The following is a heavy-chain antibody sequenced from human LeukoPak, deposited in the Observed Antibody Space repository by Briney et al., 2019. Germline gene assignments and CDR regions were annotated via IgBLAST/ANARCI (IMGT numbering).Heavy chain of an antibody. J-gene: IGHJ6*02. CDR2: INHSGST. CDR3: ARGRVATVTTVFRRYGMDV. V-gene: IGHV4-34*01. D-gene: IGHD4-11*01. CDR1: GGSFSGYY. Sequence: SETLSLTCAVYGGSFSGYYWSWIRQPPGKGLEWIGEINHSGSTNYNPSLKSRVTISVDTSKNQFSLKLSSVTAADTAVYYCARGRVATVTTVFRRYGMDVWGQGTTVTVSS.